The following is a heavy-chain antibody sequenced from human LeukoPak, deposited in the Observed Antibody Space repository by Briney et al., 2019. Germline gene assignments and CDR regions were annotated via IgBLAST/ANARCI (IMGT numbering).Heavy chain of an antibody. CDR1: GGSISSYY. Sequence: PSETLSLTCTVPGGSISSYYWSWIRQPPGKGLEWIGYIYYSGSTNYNPSLKSRVTISVDTSKNQFSLKLSSVTAADTAVYYCARAGFFSGFDYWGQGTLVTASS. CDR2: IYYSGST. CDR3: ARAGFFSGFDY. V-gene: IGHV4-59*01. J-gene: IGHJ4*02. D-gene: IGHD3-10*01.